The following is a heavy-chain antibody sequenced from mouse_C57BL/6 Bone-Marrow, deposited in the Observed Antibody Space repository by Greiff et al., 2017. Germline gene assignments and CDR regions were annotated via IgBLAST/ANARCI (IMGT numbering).Heavy chain of an antibody. D-gene: IGHD1-3*01. CDR2: IYPGTGSI. Sequence: QVQLQQSGAELVRPGASVKLSCKTSGYIFSSYWIHWVKQRSGQGLEWIAKIYPGTGSIYYNEKFKGKATLTAYKSSSTAYMQLISLKSEDSAVYFWASDENKGAWFAYWGQGTLGTVSA. CDR3: ASDENKGAWFAY. CDR1: GYIFSSYW. J-gene: IGHJ3*01. V-gene: IGHV1S132*01.